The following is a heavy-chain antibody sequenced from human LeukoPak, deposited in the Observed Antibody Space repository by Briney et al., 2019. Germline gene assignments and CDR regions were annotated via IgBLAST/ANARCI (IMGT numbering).Heavy chain of an antibody. CDR3: ARAGGYSGYASN. V-gene: IGHV4-59*01. D-gene: IGHD5-12*01. CDR1: SGSISSYY. J-gene: IGHJ4*02. Sequence: PSETLSLTCTVSSGSISSYYWSWIRQPPGKGLEWIGYIYYSGSAYYNPSLKSRVAMSVDTSKNQFSLKLSSVSTADTAVYYCARAGGYSGYASNWGQGTLVTVSS. CDR2: IYYSGSA.